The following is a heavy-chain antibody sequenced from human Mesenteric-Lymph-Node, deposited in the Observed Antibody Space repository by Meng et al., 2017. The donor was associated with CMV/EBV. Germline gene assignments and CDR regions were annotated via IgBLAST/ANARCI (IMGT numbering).Heavy chain of an antibody. D-gene: IGHD6-19*01. CDR3: ASSFRFDY. Sequence: SLKISCAASGFTFDDYAMHWVRQAPGKGLEWVSGISWNGGSIGYADSVKGRFTISRDNAKNSLYLQMNSLRAEDTAVYYCASSFRFDYWGQGTLVTVSS. V-gene: IGHV3-9*01. CDR2: ISWNGGSI. J-gene: IGHJ4*02. CDR1: GFTFDDYA.